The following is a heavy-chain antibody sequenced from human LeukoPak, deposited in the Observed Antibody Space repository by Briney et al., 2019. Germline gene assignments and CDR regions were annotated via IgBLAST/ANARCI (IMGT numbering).Heavy chain of an antibody. CDR2: ICQSGST. Sequence: SETLSLTCTVSGYSISSIHCWGWIRQPPGKGLEWIGTICQSGSTYYSPSLKSRVILSLDTSKNQFSLRLSSVTAADTAVYYCARHIGLEDELDVWGQGTTVTVSS. V-gene: IGHV4-38-2*02. J-gene: IGHJ6*02. CDR1: GYSISSIHC. CDR3: ARHIGLEDELDV. D-gene: IGHD2-21*01.